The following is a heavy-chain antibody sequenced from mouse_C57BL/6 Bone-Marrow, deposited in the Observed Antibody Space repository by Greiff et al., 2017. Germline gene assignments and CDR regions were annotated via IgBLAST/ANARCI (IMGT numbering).Heavy chain of an antibody. D-gene: IGHD1-1*01. Sequence: VQLQQSGAELVKPGASVTISCKASGYTFTDYYINWVKQRPGQGLEWIGKIGPGSGSTYYNEKFKGKATLTADKSSSTAYMQLSSLTSEDSAVYFCAYSSSLGDWYFDVWGTGTTVTVSS. V-gene: IGHV1-77*01. CDR1: GYTFTDYY. CDR2: IGPGSGST. CDR3: AYSSSLGDWYFDV. J-gene: IGHJ1*03.